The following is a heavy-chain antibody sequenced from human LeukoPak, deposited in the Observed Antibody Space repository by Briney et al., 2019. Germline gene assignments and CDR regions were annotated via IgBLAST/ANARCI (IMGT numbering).Heavy chain of an antibody. CDR2: IYTSGSI. D-gene: IGHD3-10*01. J-gene: IGHJ5*02. CDR1: GGSISSYY. V-gene: IGHV4-4*07. Sequence: SETLSLTCTVSGGSISSYYWSWIRQPAGKGLEWIGRIYTSGSITYNPSLKSRVSMSVDTSKNQFSLKLSSVTAADTDVYYCARDSGTTGEVKFDPWGKGTLVTVSS. CDR3: ARDSGTTGEVKFDP.